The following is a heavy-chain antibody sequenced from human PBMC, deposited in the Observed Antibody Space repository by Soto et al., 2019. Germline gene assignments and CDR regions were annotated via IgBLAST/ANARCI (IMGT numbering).Heavy chain of an antibody. CDR2: IYPGDSDT. J-gene: IGHJ6*02. D-gene: IGHD3-10*01. V-gene: IGHV5-51*01. CDR3: ARPARGPFGPYYYGLDV. Sequence: GESLKISCKGSGYTFANYWVGWVRQMPGKGLEWMGIIYPGDSDTRYSPSFQGQVTISADKSISTAYLQWSSLKASDTAIYYCARPARGPFGPYYYGLDVWGQGTTVTAP. CDR1: GYTFANYW.